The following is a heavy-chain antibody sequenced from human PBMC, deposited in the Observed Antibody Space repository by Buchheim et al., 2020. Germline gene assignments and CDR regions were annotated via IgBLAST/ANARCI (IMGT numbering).Heavy chain of an antibody. D-gene: IGHD6-19*01. V-gene: IGHV1-8*01. CDR1: GYTFTSYD. J-gene: IGHJ6*02. CDR2: MNPNSGNT. Sequence: QVQLVQSGAEVKKPGASVKVSCKASGYTFTSYDINWVRQATGQGLEWMGWMNPNSGNTGYAQKFQGKVTMTRNTPIRHSYMELSSLRSEDTAVYYCARGGFGSSGCRYYYYYYGMDVWGQGTT. CDR3: ARGGFGSSGCRYYYYYYGMDV.